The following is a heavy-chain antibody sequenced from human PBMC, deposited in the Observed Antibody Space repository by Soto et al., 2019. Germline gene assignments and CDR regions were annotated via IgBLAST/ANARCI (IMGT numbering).Heavy chain of an antibody. D-gene: IGHD1-26*01. J-gene: IGHJ4*02. CDR1: GITLSSYA. CDR2: ISASGGST. CDR3: AKGQNSGTYRFYFDY. Sequence: ESLKISCAASGITLSSYAMSWVRQAPGKGPEWVSGISASGGSTSYADSVKGRFTISRDNSKNTLYLQMNSLRADDTAVYHCAKGQNSGTYRFYFDYWGQGALVTVSS. V-gene: IGHV3-23*01.